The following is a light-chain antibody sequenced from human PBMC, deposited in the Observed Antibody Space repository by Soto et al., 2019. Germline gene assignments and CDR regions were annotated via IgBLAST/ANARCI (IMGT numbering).Light chain of an antibody. J-gene: IGKJ1*01. CDR3: QQYNTWLWA. V-gene: IGKV3-15*01. CDR2: GAS. CDR1: QSVNSN. Sequence: EIMMTQSPATLSVSLGERATLSCRASQSVNSNLAWYQKKPGQAPRLLMFGASTRATGIPARFSGSGSGTEFTLTISSLPSEDFAVYYCQQYNTWLWAFGQGTKVDI.